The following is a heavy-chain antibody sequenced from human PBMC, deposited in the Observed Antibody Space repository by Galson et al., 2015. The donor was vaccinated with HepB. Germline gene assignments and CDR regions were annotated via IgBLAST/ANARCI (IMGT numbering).Heavy chain of an antibody. CDR3: ARDGYYYDSSGYYRHFDY. J-gene: IGHJ4*02. V-gene: IGHV1-46*01. Sequence: SVKVSCKASGYTFTSYYMHWVRQAPGQGLEWMGIINPSGGSTSYAQKFQGRVTMTRDTSTSTVYMELSSLRSEDTAVYYCARDGYYYDSSGYYRHFDYWGQGTLVTVSS. CDR1: GYTFTSYY. CDR2: INPSGGST. D-gene: IGHD3-22*01.